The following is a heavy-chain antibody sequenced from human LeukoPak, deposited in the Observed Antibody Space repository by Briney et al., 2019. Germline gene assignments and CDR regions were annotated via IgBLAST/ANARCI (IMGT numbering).Heavy chain of an antibody. D-gene: IGHD3-16*01. Sequence: GGSLRLSCAASGFTFGSFWMSWVRQAPGTGLEWVANIKEDGSEKYYVDSVEGRFTISRDNVKNSLYLQMHSLRAEDTAVYYCGRDYGDYWGQGTLVTVSS. V-gene: IGHV3-7*01. CDR2: IKEDGSEK. CDR1: GFTFGSFW. J-gene: IGHJ4*02. CDR3: GRDYGDY.